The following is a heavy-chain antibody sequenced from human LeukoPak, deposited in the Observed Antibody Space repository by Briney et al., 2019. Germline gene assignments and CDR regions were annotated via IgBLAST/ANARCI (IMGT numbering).Heavy chain of an antibody. V-gene: IGHV3-7*01. D-gene: IGHD3-22*01. Sequence: PGGSLRLSCAASGFSFSTYWMTWVRQAPGKGLEWVANIKQDGSEKYYVDSVKGRFTISRDNAKNSLYLQMNSLRAEDTAVYYCARGMTYYYDSSGLDYWGQGTLVTVSS. CDR2: IKQDGSEK. CDR3: ARGMTYYYDSSGLDY. CDR1: GFSFSTYW. J-gene: IGHJ4*02.